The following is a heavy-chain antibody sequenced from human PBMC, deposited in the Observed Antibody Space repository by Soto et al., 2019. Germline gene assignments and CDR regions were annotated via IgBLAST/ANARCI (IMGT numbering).Heavy chain of an antibody. CDR2: IMPVFGTA. J-gene: IGHJ3*02. D-gene: IGHD2-15*01. V-gene: IGHV1-69*01. CDR1: GGSFRNYG. Sequence: QVQLVQSGAEVKKPGSSVRVSCKVSGGSFRNYGITWVRQSPGQGLEWMGGIMPVFGTAVYAQKFQGRVTISADALTTTASLELRSLSSDDTAVYFCVRDGGGFCSATICYHDAFDIWGQGTMVTVSS. CDR3: VRDGGGFCSATICYHDAFDI.